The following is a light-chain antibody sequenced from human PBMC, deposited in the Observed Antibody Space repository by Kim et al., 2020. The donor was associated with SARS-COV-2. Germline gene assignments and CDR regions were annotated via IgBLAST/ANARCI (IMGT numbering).Light chain of an antibody. Sequence: QSVTISCTGTSSDVSGYNYVSWYQQHPGKAPKLVIYDDSKRPSGVPDRFSGSKSGNTASLTISGLQAEDEADYYCSSYASSNDIGVFGGGTQLTVL. J-gene: IGLJ3*02. CDR2: DDS. CDR1: SSDVSGYNY. CDR3: SSYASSNDIGV. V-gene: IGLV2-8*01.